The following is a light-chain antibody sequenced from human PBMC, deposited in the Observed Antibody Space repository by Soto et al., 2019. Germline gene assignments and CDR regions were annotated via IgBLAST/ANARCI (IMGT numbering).Light chain of an antibody. J-gene: IGLJ1*01. CDR1: SSDIGIYNF. V-gene: IGLV2-14*03. Sequence: QSALTQPASVSGSPGQSITIFCTGTSSDIGIYNFVSWYQQHPGKAPKLMIYNVYSRPSGVSSRFSGSKSGNTASLTISWLQAEDEADYYCSSYSSTDTLYVFGTGTKLTVL. CDR2: NVY. CDR3: SSYSSTDTLYV.